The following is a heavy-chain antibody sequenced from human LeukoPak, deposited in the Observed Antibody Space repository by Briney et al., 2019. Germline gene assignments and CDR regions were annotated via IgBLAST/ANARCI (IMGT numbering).Heavy chain of an antibody. CDR3: ARDYHLGYFDY. D-gene: IGHD6-13*01. CDR1: GFTFSSYR. Sequence: GGSLRLSCAASGFTFSSYRMNWVRQAPGKGLEWVSSISSSSSYIYYADSVKGRFTISRDNAKNSLYLQMNSLRAEDTAVYYCARDYHLGYFDYWGQGTLVTVSS. CDR2: ISSSSSYI. J-gene: IGHJ4*02. V-gene: IGHV3-21*01.